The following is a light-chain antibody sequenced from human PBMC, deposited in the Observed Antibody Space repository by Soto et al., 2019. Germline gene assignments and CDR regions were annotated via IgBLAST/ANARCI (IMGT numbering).Light chain of an antibody. CDR1: QSVSSSY. Sequence: EIVLTQSPGTLSLSPGERATLSCRASQSVSSSYLGWYQQKPGQAPRLLIYGASSRATGIPDRFSGSGSGTDFTLTISRLEPEDFAVYYFQQYGSSPVTFGPGTKVDIK. CDR3: QQYGSSPVT. V-gene: IGKV3-20*01. CDR2: GAS. J-gene: IGKJ3*01.